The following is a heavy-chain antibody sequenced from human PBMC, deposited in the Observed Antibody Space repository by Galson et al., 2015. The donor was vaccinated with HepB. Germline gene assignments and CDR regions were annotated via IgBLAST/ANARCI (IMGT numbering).Heavy chain of an antibody. Sequence: SVKVSCKASGGTFSSYAISWVRQAPGQGLEWMGRIIPILGIANYAQKFQGRVTITADKSTSTAYMELSSLRSEDTAVYYCARAKEKERTALDYWGQGTLVTVSS. CDR1: GGTFSSYA. CDR2: IIPILGIA. J-gene: IGHJ4*02. CDR3: ARAKEKERTALDY. D-gene: IGHD6-25*01. V-gene: IGHV1-69*04.